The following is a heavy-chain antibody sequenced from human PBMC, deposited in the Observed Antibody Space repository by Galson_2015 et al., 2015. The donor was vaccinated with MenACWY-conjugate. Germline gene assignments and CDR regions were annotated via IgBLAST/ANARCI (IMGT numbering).Heavy chain of an antibody. D-gene: IGHD3-10*01. V-gene: IGHV4-39*07. CDR1: DDSLHSPTFY. Sequence: ETLSLTCTVSDDSLHSPTFYWGWIRQPPGKGLEWIGSINYSGSTYYKPSLKSRVAISLDTPKKQFSLNLYSVTAADTAIYYCARDVRAGYGELWDVWGQGTTVTVSS. J-gene: IGHJ6*02. CDR2: INYSGST. CDR3: ARDVRAGYGELWDV.